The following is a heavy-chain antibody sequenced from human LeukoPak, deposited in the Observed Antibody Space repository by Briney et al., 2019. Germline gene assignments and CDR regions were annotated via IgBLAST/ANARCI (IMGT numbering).Heavy chain of an antibody. CDR3: AKKAAAAYFGAFDI. D-gene: IGHD6-13*01. V-gene: IGHV3-9*01. CDR2: ISWNSGSI. Sequence: SLRLSCAASGFTFDDYAMHWVRQAPGKGLEWVSGISWNSGSIGYADSVKGRFTISRDNAKNSLYLQMNSLRAEDTALYYCAKKAAAAYFGAFDIWGQGTMVTVSS. CDR1: GFTFDDYA. J-gene: IGHJ3*02.